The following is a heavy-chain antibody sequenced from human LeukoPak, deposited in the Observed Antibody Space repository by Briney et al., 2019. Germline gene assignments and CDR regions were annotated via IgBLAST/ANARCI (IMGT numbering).Heavy chain of an antibody. CDR1: GGSISSGSYY. V-gene: IGHV4-61*02. CDR2: IYTSGST. D-gene: IGHD1-26*01. Sequence: SETLSLTCTVSGGSISSGSYYWSWIRQPAGKGLEWIGRIYTSGSTNYNPSLKSRVTISADTSKNQFSLKLSSVTAADTAVYYCAMTISNSGSYYGAFDIWGQGTMVTVSS. J-gene: IGHJ3*02. CDR3: AMTISNSGSYYGAFDI.